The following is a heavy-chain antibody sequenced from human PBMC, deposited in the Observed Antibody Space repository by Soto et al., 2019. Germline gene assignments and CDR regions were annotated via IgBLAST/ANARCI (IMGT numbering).Heavy chain of an antibody. Sequence: QVQLVESGGGVVQPGRSLRLSCAASGLTFSSYGMHWVRQAPGKGLEWVAVISHDGSTKYYADSVRGRFTISRDNSNNTLYLQMDRLRPEETALSSCAKPFQRSGYYYDCWYFDVWGRRTLVTVSS. CDR3: AKPFQRSGYYYDCWYFDV. CDR1: GLTFSSYG. CDR2: ISHDGSTK. V-gene: IGHV3-30*18. D-gene: IGHD3-22*01. J-gene: IGHJ2*01.